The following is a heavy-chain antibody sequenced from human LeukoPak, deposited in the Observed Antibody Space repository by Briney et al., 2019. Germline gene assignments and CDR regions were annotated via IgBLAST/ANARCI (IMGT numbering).Heavy chain of an antibody. Sequence: GGSLRLSCAASGFTFSSAWMSWVRQAPGKGLEWVGRIKRKTDGGTTDYAAPVKCRFTISRDDSKTSLYLQMNNLKTEDTAVYYCTTDTRRVVVPKWGQGTLVTVSS. V-gene: IGHV3-15*01. J-gene: IGHJ4*02. CDR1: GFTFSSAW. D-gene: IGHD2-15*01. CDR3: TTDTRRVVVPK. CDR2: IKRKTDGGTT.